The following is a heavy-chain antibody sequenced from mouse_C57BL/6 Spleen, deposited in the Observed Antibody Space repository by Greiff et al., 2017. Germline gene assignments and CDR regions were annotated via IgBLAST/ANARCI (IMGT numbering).Heavy chain of an antibody. V-gene: IGHV5-9-1*02. J-gene: IGHJ3*01. CDR2: ISSGGDYI. Sequence: EVKLVESGAGLVKPGGSLKLSCAASGFTFSSYAMSWVRQTPEKRLEWVAYISSGGDYIYYADTVKGRFTISRDNARNTLYLQMSSLKSEDTAMYYCTRDGNYRSWFAYWGPGTLVTVSA. CDR1: GFTFSSYA. D-gene: IGHD2-1*01. CDR3: TRDGNYRSWFAY.